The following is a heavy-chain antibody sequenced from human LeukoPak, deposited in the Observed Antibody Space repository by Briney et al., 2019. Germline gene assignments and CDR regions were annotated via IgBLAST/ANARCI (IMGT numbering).Heavy chain of an antibody. D-gene: IGHD6-13*01. J-gene: IGHJ4*02. Sequence: SETLSLTCTVSGGSISSTSHYWGWLRQPPGKGLEWIGSIYYSGSTYYNPSLKSRVTISVDTSKNQFSLRLSSVTATDMAVYFCARLGYSVSWTDCWGQGSLVTVSS. CDR1: GGSISSTSHY. V-gene: IGHV4-39*01. CDR2: IYYSGST. CDR3: ARLGYSVSWTDC.